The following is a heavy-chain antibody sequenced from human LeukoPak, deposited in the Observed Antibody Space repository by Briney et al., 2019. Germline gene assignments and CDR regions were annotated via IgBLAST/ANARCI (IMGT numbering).Heavy chain of an antibody. V-gene: IGHV1-18*04. CDR1: GFRFTSFG. Sequence: ASVKVSGKASGFRFTSFGVSWVRQAPGQGLEWMGWISNYFGVTHYAEKFEDRVTMTIDTSTATAYMELRSLRYDDTAIYYCARDSDYSGNGNGDWFDPWGQGTVVTVSS. CDR3: ARDSDYSGNGNGDWFDP. J-gene: IGHJ5*02. D-gene: IGHD4-11*01. CDR2: ISNYFGVT.